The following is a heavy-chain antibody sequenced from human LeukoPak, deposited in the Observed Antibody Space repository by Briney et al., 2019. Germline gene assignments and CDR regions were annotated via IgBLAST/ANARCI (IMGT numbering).Heavy chain of an antibody. CDR1: GFTFSSYA. CDR3: AKLSGYSSGWCDY. V-gene: IGHV3-23*01. Sequence: GGSLRLSCAASGFTFSSYAMSWVRQAPGKGLEWVSAISGSGGSTYYADSVKGRFTISRDNSKNTPYLQMNSLRAEDTAVYYCAKLSGYSSGWCDYWGQGTLVTVSS. D-gene: IGHD6-19*01. CDR2: ISGSGGST. J-gene: IGHJ4*02.